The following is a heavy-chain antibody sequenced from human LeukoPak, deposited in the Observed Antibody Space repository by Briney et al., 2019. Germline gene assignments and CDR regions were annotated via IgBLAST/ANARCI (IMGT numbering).Heavy chain of an antibody. CDR3: AGGPGSLLH. V-gene: IGHV6-1*01. CDR1: GDSVSSNSGA. Sequence: SQTLSLTCAISGDSVSSNSGAWNWIRQSPSRGLEWLGRTYYRSKWYNGYAVSVKSRITINPDTSKNQFSLYLNSVTPEDTAVYYCAGGPGSLLHWGQGILVTVSS. CDR2: TYYRSKWYN. J-gene: IGHJ4*02.